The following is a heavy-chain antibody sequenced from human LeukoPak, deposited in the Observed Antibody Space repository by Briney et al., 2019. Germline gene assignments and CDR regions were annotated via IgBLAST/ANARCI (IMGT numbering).Heavy chain of an antibody. V-gene: IGHV3-23*01. CDR2: ITGTGGST. J-gene: IGHJ3*02. Sequence: PGGSLRLSCAASGFTFSTYAVSWVRQAPGKGLEWVSAITGTGGSTYYAASVKGRFTVSRDNSKNTLYLQMSSLRAEDTAMYYCAKVRDTRDWYKDAFDIWGQGTRVTVSS. CDR1: GFTFSTYA. CDR3: AKVRDTRDWYKDAFDI. D-gene: IGHD6-19*01.